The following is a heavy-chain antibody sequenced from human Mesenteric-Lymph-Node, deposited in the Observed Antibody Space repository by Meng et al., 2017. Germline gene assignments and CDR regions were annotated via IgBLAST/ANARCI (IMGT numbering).Heavy chain of an antibody. J-gene: IGHJ4*02. Sequence: QVQLQESGPGLVKPSQTLSLTCTVSGGSISSGGYYWSWIRQHPGKGLEWIGYIHDSGSTYYNPSLKSRVTISVDTSKNQFSLKLISATAADTAVYYCARHPSWGTGSIHFWGQGTLVTVSS. CDR3: ARHPSWGTGSIHF. V-gene: IGHV4-31*03. D-gene: IGHD1-1*01. CDR2: IHDSGST. CDR1: GGSISSGGYY.